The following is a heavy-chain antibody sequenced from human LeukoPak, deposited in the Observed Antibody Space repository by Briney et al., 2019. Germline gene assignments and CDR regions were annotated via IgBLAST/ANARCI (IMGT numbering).Heavy chain of an antibody. CDR3: AQHNSGIGFDP. D-gene: IGHD6-19*01. Sequence: GGSLRLSCAASGFTFSSYAMSWVRQAPGPGLEWVSASGSGGGTYYADSVKGRFTISRDNSKNTLYLQMNSLRAEDTAVYYCAQHNSGIGFDPWGQGTLVTVSS. V-gene: IGHV3-23*01. CDR1: GFTFSSYA. CDR2: SGSGGGT. J-gene: IGHJ5*02.